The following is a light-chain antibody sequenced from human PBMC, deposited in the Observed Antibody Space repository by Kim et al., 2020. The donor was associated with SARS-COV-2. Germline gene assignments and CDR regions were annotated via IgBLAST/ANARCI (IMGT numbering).Light chain of an antibody. CDR3: QSYDSSLSAWV. V-gene: IGLV1-40*01. J-gene: IGLJ3*02. Sequence: QSVLTQSPSVSGAPGQRVTISCTGGSSNIGAGYEVHWYQQIPGTAPKLLIYANTKRPSGVPDRFSGSKSGTSASLAITGLQAEDEADYYCQSYDSSLSAWVFGGGTKLAVL. CDR2: ANT. CDR1: SSNIGAGYE.